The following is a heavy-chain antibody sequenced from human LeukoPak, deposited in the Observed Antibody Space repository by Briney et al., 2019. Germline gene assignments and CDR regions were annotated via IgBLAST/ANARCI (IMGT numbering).Heavy chain of an antibody. CDR2: IYSGGST. J-gene: IGHJ3*02. D-gene: IGHD3-22*01. V-gene: IGHV3-66*01. CDR1: GFTVSNNY. CDR3: ARGLYSSGYYYDAFDI. Sequence: GGSLRLSCAASGFTVSNNYVSWVRQAPGKGLEWVSLIYSGGSTHYTDSVKGRFNISRDNSKDTLYLQMNSLRAEDTAVYYCARGLYSSGYYYDAFDIWGQGTMVTVSS.